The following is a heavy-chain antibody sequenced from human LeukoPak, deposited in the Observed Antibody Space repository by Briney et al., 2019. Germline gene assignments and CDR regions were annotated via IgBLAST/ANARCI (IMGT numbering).Heavy chain of an antibody. V-gene: IGHV3-30*18. CDR2: ISYDGSNK. CDR3: AKDRYGGNSYFDY. D-gene: IGHD4-23*01. Sequence: GGSLRLSCAASGFTFSSYGMHWVRQAPGKGLEGVAVISYDGSNKYYADSVKGRFTISSDNSKNTLFLKMNNLRAEDTAVYYCAKDRYGGNSYFDYWGQGTLATVSS. J-gene: IGHJ4*02. CDR1: GFTFSSYG.